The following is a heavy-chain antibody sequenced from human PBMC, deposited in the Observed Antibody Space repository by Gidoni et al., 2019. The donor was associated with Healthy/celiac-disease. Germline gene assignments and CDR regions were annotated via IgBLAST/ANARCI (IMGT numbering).Heavy chain of an antibody. Sequence: VQLLESGRGFVQLGGSLSLSCAASGFTFSSYPSRWVRQAPGKGLEWVSAISGSGGSTYYADSVKGRFTISRDNSKNTLYLQMNGRRAEDTGVYYCAKDLWPRITIFGVVIINWYDPWGQGTLVTVSS. J-gene: IGHJ5*02. V-gene: IGHV3-23*01. CDR3: AKDLWPRITIFGVVIINWYDP. CDR2: ISGSGGST. CDR1: GFTFSSYP. D-gene: IGHD3-3*01.